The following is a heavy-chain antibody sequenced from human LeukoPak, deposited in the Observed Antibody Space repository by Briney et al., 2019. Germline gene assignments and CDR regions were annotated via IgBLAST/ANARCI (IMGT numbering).Heavy chain of an antibody. CDR2: ISAYNGNT. V-gene: IGHV1-18*04. J-gene: IGHJ4*02. CDR3: ARSYSSGWYGEVFDY. CDR1: GYTFTSYG. Sequence: ASVKVSCKASGYTFTSYGICWVRQAPGQGLEWMGWISAYNGNTNYAQKLQGRVTMTTDTSTSTAYMELRSLRSDDTAVYYCARSYSSGWYGEVFDYWGQGTLVTVSS. D-gene: IGHD6-19*01.